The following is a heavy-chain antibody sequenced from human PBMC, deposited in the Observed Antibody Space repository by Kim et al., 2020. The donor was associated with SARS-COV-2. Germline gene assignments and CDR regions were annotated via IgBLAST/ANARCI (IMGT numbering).Heavy chain of an antibody. J-gene: IGHJ4*02. CDR3: AKGIVLWFGELLHAFDS. Sequence: GGSLRLSCAASGFTFSSYAMSWVRQAPGKGLEWVSAISGSGGSTYYADSVKGRFTISRDNSKNTLYLQMNSLRAEDTAVYYCAKGIVLWFGELLHAFDSWGQGTLVTVSS. V-gene: IGHV3-23*01. CDR2: ISGSGGST. CDR1: GFTFSSYA. D-gene: IGHD3-10*01.